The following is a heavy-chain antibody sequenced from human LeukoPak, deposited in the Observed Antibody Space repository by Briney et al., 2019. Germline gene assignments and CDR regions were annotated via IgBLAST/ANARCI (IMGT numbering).Heavy chain of an antibody. D-gene: IGHD3-10*01. J-gene: IGHJ6*03. CDR3: ARVRGVIFTDYYYMDV. Sequence: PGGSLRLSCAASGFTFSDYYMSWIRQAPGKGLEWVSYISSSGSTIYYADSVKGRFTISRDNAKNSLYLQMNSLRAEDTAVYYCARVRGVIFTDYYYMDVWGKGTTVTISS. CDR2: ISSSGSTI. V-gene: IGHV3-11*01. CDR1: GFTFSDYY.